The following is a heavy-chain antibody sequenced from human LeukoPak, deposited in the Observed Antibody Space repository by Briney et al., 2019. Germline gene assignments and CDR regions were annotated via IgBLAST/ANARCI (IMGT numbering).Heavy chain of an antibody. J-gene: IGHJ4*02. CDR1: GFTFSSYA. CDR2: ISYDGSNK. Sequence: GRSLRLSCAASGFTFSSYAMHWVRQAPGKGLEWVAVISYDGSNKYYADSVKGRFTISRDNSKNTLYLQMNSLRAEDTAVYYCARDLDQYNGRFGGFGHDFWGQGTLVTVSS. CDR3: ARDLDQYNGRFGGFGHDF. D-gene: IGHD3-10*01. V-gene: IGHV3-30-3*01.